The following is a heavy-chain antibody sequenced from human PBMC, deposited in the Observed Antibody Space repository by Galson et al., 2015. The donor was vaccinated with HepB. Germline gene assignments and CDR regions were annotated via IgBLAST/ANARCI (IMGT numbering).Heavy chain of an antibody. Sequence: TCAVSGGSISSNNWWSWVRQSPGKGLECIGEIYHGGSTSYNPSLKSRVTISVDKSKNQFSLKLSSVTAADTAVYYCARFREGGGWLDYWGQGILVT. CDR1: GGSISSNNW. D-gene: IGHD6-19*01. J-gene: IGHJ4*02. CDR2: IYHGGST. CDR3: ARFREGGGWLDY. V-gene: IGHV4-4*02.